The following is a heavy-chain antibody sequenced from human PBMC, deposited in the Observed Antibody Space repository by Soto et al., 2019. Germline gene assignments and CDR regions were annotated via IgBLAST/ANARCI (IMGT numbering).Heavy chain of an antibody. D-gene: IGHD6-19*01. CDR1: GFTFDDYA. J-gene: IGHJ4*02. Sequence: EVQLVESGGVLVQPGRFLRFSFAVSGFTFDDYAMHWVRQAPGKGLEWGSGVGWNSGSIYYADYVKGRFKISRDNAKNSLYLQMHSMRAKDPDLHYCAKARGLVLSFYFDHWGQGTLVTVSS. CDR2: VGWNSGSI. CDR3: AKARGLVLSFYFDH. V-gene: IGHV3-9*01.